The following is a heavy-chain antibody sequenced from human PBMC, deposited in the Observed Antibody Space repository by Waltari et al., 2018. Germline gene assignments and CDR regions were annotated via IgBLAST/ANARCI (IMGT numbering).Heavy chain of an antibody. Sequence: QVQLQESGPGLAKPSETLSLTCTVSGVSITSSDYYWGWVRQPPGKALEWVGTIYYDDRTHYNPSLRSRVTISLDTSKNEFSLTLSSVTAADTALFFCARQSHSFYYHTNGYFWHGFDVWGPGAMVTVSS. CDR2: IYYDDRT. CDR1: GVSITSSDYY. D-gene: IGHD3-22*01. CDR3: ARQSHSFYYHTNGYFWHGFDV. V-gene: IGHV4-39*01. J-gene: IGHJ3*01.